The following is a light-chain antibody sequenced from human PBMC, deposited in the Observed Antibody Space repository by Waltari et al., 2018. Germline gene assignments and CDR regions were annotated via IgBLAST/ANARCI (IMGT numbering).Light chain of an antibody. CDR3: NSYGSDDSVL. CDR1: RNDVGGYNL. CDR2: DVP. Sequence: QSVLTQPASVSGSPGQSISISCSGTRNDVGGYNLVSWYQHFPGRAPRLIICDVPNRTPVTSRRFSGSKSGTTASLTISGLQAEDEADYYCNSYGSDDSVLFGGGTKVTVL. J-gene: IGLJ2*01. V-gene: IGLV2-14*01.